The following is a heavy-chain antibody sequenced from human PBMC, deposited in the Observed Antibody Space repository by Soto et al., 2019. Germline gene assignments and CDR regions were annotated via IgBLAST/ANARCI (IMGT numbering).Heavy chain of an antibody. J-gene: IGHJ6*02. CDR3: AKVRIPYLFHGMDV. CDR2: ISWDGGSK. Sequence: EVQLVESGGVVVQPGGSLRLSCAASGFTFDDYTMHWVRQAPGKGLEWVSLISWDGGSKYYADSVKGRFTISRDNSKNSLYLQMNNLRTEDSDLYYCAKVRIPYLFHGMDVWGPGNTVTGSS. CDR1: GFTFDDYT. V-gene: IGHV3-43*01. D-gene: IGHD2-15*01.